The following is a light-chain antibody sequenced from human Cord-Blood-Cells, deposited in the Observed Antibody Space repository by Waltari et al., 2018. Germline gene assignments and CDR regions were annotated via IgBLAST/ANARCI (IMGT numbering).Light chain of an antibody. V-gene: IGLV3-1*01. J-gene: IGLJ1*01. CDR3: QAWDSSTDYV. CDR1: KLGDKY. CDR2: QDS. Sequence: SYELTQPPSVSVSPGQTASITCSGDKLGDKYACWYQQKPGQPPVLVIYQDSKRPSGIPERFSGSNSGNTATLTISGTQAMDEADYYCQAWDSSTDYVFGTGTKVTVL.